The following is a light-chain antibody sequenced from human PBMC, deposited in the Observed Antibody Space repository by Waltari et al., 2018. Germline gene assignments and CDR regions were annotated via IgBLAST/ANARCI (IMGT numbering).Light chain of an antibody. CDR2: DVN. V-gene: IGLV2-14*03. CDR3: SSYTTTSSLLVV. Sequence: QSALTQPASVSGSPGQSITISCTGTSSYIGRYNYVYWSQHHPGKAPKLMIFDVNNRPSGVSNRFSGSKSGNTASLTISGLQAEDEADYYCSSYTTTSSLLVVFGGGTKLTVL. J-gene: IGLJ2*01. CDR1: SSYIGRYNY.